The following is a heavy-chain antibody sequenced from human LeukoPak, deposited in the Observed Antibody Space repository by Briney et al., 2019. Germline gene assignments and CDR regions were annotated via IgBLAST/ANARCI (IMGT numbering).Heavy chain of an antibody. Sequence: SETLSLTCTVSGGSISSYYWSWIRQPPGKGLEWIGYIYYSGSTNYNPSLKSRVTISVDTSKNQFSLKLSSVTAADTAVYYCARAATHLNIVLMVYGLDAFDIWGQGTMVTVSS. CDR3: ARAATHLNIVLMVYGLDAFDI. D-gene: IGHD2-8*01. CDR1: GGSISSYY. V-gene: IGHV4-59*01. CDR2: IYYSGST. J-gene: IGHJ3*02.